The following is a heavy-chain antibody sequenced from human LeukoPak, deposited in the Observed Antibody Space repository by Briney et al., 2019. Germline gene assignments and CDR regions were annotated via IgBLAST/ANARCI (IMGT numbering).Heavy chain of an antibody. Sequence: GGSLRLSCAASGFTFSSYAMSWVRQAPGKGLEWVSAISGSGGSTYYADSVKGRFTISRDNSKNTLYLQMNSLRAEDTAVYYCAKDRGSGITMIVVVPNDAFDIWGQGTMVTVSS. D-gene: IGHD3-22*01. J-gene: IGHJ3*02. CDR3: AKDRGSGITMIVVVPNDAFDI. CDR2: ISGSGGST. CDR1: GFTFSSYA. V-gene: IGHV3-23*01.